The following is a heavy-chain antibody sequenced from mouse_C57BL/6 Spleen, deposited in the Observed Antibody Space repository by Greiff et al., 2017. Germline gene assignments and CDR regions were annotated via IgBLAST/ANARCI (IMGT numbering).Heavy chain of an antibody. V-gene: IGHV1-52*01. Sequence: QVQLQQPGAELVRPGSSVKLSCKASGYTFTSYWMHWVKQRPIQGLEWIGNIDPSDSETHYNQKFKDKATLTVDKSSSTAYMQLSSLTSEDSAVYYCARGTVVECFDYWGQGTTLTVSS. CDR3: ARGTVVECFDY. CDR2: IDPSDSET. CDR1: GYTFTSYW. D-gene: IGHD1-1*01. J-gene: IGHJ2*01.